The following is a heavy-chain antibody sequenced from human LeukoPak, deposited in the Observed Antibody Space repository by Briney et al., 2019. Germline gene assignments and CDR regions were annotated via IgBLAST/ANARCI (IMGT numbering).Heavy chain of an antibody. J-gene: IGHJ4*02. CDR1: GGSISSSSYY. Sequence: PSETLSLTCTVSGGSISSSSYYWGWIRQPPGKGLEWIGSIYYSGSTYYNPSLKSRVTISVDKSKNQFSLKLSSVTAADTAVYYCARKVGVVVMTYYFDYWGQGTLVTVSS. CDR2: IYYSGST. V-gene: IGHV4-39*07. D-gene: IGHD3-22*01. CDR3: ARKVGVVVMTYYFDY.